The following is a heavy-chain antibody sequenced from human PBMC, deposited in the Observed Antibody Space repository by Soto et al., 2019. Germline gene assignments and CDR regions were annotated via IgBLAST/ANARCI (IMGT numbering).Heavy chain of an antibody. CDR2: IKTDGTYT. CDR1: GFTVSNHW. J-gene: IGHJ3*01. CDR3: ARPKGAAYSAFDV. D-gene: IGHD2-21*01. Sequence: EVQLVESGGGLVQPGGSLTLSCAASGFTVSNHWMHWVRHAPEKGLESISRIKTDGTYTEYADSVKGRITISRDNAKNMLYLQMDSLRPEDTALYYCARPKGAAYSAFDVWGQGTVVTVSS. V-gene: IGHV3-74*01.